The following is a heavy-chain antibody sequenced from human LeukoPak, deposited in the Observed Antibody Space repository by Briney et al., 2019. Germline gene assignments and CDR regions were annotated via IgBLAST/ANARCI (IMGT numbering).Heavy chain of an antibody. CDR3: ARSAVAGKGETVNWFDP. D-gene: IGHD6-19*01. CDR1: GGSFSGYY. V-gene: IGHV4-34*01. Sequence: SETLSLTCAVYGGSFSGYYGSWIRQPPGKGLEWIGEINHSGSTNYNPSLKSRVTISVDTSKNQFSLKLSSVTAADTAVYYCARSAVAGKGETVNWFDPWGQGTMVTVSS. CDR2: INHSGST. J-gene: IGHJ5*02.